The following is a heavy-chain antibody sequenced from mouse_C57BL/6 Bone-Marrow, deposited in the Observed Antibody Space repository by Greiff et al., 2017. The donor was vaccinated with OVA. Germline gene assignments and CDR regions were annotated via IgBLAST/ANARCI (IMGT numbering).Heavy chain of an antibody. V-gene: IGHV5-17*01. Sequence: DVKLMESGGGLVKPGGSLKLSCAASGFTFSDYGMHWVRQAPEKGLEWVAYISSGSSTIYYADTVKGRFTISRDNAKNTLFLQMISLTSEDTAMFYCALMDYWGQGTSVTVSS. CDR2: ISSGSSTI. CDR3: ALMDY. J-gene: IGHJ4*01. CDR1: GFTFSDYG.